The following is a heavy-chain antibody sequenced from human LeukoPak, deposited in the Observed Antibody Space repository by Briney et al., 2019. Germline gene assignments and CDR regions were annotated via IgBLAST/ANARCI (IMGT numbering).Heavy chain of an antibody. CDR2: INHSGST. CDR3: ARPQAARDAFDI. J-gene: IGHJ3*02. Sequence: SETLSLTCAVYGGSFSGYYWSWIRQPPGKGLEWIGEINHSGSTNYNPSLKSRVTISVDTFKNQFSLKLSSVTAADTAVYYCARPQAARDAFDIWGQGTMGTVSS. V-gene: IGHV4-34*01. D-gene: IGHD6-6*01. CDR1: GGSFSGYY.